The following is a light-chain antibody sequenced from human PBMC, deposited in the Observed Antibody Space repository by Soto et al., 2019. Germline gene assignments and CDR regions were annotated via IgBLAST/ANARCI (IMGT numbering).Light chain of an antibody. CDR3: HCQEFPTSRVYT. V-gene: IGKV3-20*01. J-gene: IGKJ2*01. CDR2: GGS. Sequence: IVLTQSPGTLSLSPGETATLSCRASQSLRSSDVAWYQQSAGQAPRLLIYGGSSRATGFPDKFSGSGAGTDFPLPISRLDPEDSAVYACHCQEFPTSRVYTFGQGTRLQIK. CDR1: QSLRSSD.